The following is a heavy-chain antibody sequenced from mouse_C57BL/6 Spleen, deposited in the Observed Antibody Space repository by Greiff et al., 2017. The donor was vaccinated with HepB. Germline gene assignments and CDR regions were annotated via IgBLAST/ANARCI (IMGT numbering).Heavy chain of an antibody. CDR2: IYPGSGST. Sequence: VQLQQPGAELVKPGASVKMSCKASGYTFTSYWITWVKQRPGQGLEWIGDIYPGSGSTNYNEKFKSKATLTVDTSSSTAYMQLSSLTSEDSAVYYCAREGGSTMVTTDWFAYWGQGTLVTVSA. CDR1: GYTFTSYW. V-gene: IGHV1-55*01. D-gene: IGHD2-2*01. CDR3: AREGGSTMVTTDWFAY. J-gene: IGHJ3*01.